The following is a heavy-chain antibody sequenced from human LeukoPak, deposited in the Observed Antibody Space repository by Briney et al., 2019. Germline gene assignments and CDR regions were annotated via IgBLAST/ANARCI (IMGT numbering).Heavy chain of an antibody. V-gene: IGHV3-21*01. Sequence: PGGSLRLSCAGAGFTFSTYNMNWVRQAPGKGLEWVSSISGDSSYIYYADSVKGRFTISRDNAKTSLYLQMNSLRLEDTAVYYCAAAWSNFDYWGQAILVAVSS. J-gene: IGHJ4*02. CDR1: GFTFSTYN. D-gene: IGHD6-25*01. CDR3: AAAWSNFDY. CDR2: ISGDSSYI.